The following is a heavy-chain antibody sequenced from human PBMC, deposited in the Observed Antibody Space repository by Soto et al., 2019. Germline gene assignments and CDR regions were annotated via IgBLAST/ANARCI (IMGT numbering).Heavy chain of an antibody. CDR1: GDSVSSNSAA. CDR3: ARTYYYDSSGCYPTPRLDY. Sequence: SQTLSLTCAISGDSVSSNSAAWNWIRQSPSRGLEWLGRTYYRSKWYNDYAVSVKSRITINPDTSKNQFSLQLNSVTPEDTAVYYCARTYYYDSSGCYPTPRLDYWGQGTLVTVSS. J-gene: IGHJ4*02. CDR2: TYYRSKWYN. D-gene: IGHD3-22*01. V-gene: IGHV6-1*01.